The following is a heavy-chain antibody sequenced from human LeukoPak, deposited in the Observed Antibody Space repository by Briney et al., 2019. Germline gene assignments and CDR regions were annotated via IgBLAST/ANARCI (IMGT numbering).Heavy chain of an antibody. Sequence: SETLSLTCTVSGGSISSYYWSWIRQPPGKGLEWIGYIYYSGSTNYNPSLKSRDTISVDTSKNQFSLKLSSVTAADTAVYYCARDSGFGTFDYWGQGTLVTVTS. CDR1: GGSISSYY. J-gene: IGHJ4*02. CDR3: ARDSGFGTFDY. CDR2: IYYSGST. V-gene: IGHV4-59*01. D-gene: IGHD3-10*01.